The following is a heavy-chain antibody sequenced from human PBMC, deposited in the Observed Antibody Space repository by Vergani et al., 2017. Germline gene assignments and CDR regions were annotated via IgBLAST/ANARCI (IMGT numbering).Heavy chain of an antibody. CDR2: IIPILGIA. CDR1: GGTFSSYT. CDR3: ARDGAVTPGNNWFDP. D-gene: IGHD4-23*01. V-gene: IGHV1-69*08. Sequence: QVQLVQSGAEVKKPGSSVKVSCKASGGTFSSYTISWVRQAPGQGLEWMGRIIPILGIANYAQQVQGRVTITADKSTSTAYMELSSLRSEDTAVYYCARDGAVTPGNNWFDPWGQGTLVTVSS. J-gene: IGHJ5*02.